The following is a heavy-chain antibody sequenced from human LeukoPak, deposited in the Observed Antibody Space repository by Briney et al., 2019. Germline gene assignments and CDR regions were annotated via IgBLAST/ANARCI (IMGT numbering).Heavy chain of an antibody. CDR1: GGSISSYF. D-gene: IGHD2-15*01. CDR2: IYYSGST. Sequence: SETLSLTCTVSGGSISSYFWSWIRQPPGKGLEWIGYIYYSGSTNYNPSLKSRVTISVDTSKNQFSLKLSSVIAAGTAVYYCARVLCSAGSCYPLNWGQGTLVTVSS. V-gene: IGHV4-59*01. CDR3: ARVLCSAGSCYPLN. J-gene: IGHJ4*02.